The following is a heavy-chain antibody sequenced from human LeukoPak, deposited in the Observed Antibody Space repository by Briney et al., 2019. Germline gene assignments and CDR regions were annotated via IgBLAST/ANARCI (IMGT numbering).Heavy chain of an antibody. J-gene: IGHJ4*02. CDR2: IYYSGIT. D-gene: IGHD3-10*01. V-gene: IGHV4-59*01. CDR3: ATYPFRGATHYFDY. CDR1: GGSFSSYY. Sequence: PSETLSLTCTVSGGSFSSYYWSWIRQPPGRGLEWIAYIYYSGITNYNPSLKSRVTISVDTSKNQFSLKLSSVTAADTAVYYCATYPFRGATHYFDYWGQGILVTVSS.